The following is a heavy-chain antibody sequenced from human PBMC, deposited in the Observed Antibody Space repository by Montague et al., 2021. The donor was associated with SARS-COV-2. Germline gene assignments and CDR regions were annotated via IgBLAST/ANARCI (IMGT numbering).Heavy chain of an antibody. CDR2: IYYTGST. J-gene: IGHJ3*01. D-gene: IGHD5-18*01. CDR1: GGSISNSFYY. Sequence: SETLSLTCTVSGGSISNSFYYWVWIRQPPGKGLEWIGSIYYTGSTYYSPSLKSRVTISMNTSNNQFFLKLTSVTAADTAVYYCARPGRGYSYGLDAFEVWGQGTMVTVSS. V-gene: IGHV4-39*01. CDR3: ARPGRGYSYGLDAFEV.